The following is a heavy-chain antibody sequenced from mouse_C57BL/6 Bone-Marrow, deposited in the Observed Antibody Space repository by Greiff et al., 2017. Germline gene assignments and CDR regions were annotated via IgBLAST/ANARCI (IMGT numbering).Heavy chain of an antibody. CDR3: AKAQATFAY. Sequence: VQLQQSGPELVKPGASVKISCKASGYAFSSSWMNWVKQRPGKGLEWIGRIYPGDGDTNYNGKFKGKATLTADKSSSTAYMQLSSLTSEDSAVXFCAKAQATFAYWGQGTLVTVSA. V-gene: IGHV1-82*01. CDR1: GYAFSSSW. D-gene: IGHD3-2*02. J-gene: IGHJ3*01. CDR2: IYPGDGDT.